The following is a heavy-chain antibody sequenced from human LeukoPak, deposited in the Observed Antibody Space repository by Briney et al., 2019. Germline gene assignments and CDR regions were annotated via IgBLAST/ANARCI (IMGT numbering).Heavy chain of an antibody. CDR2: INSDGSST. V-gene: IGHV3-74*01. CDR1: GFTFSNYW. Sequence: QPGGSLRLSCAASGFTFSNYWMHWVRQAPGKGLVWVSRINSDGSSTTYADFEKGRLTISRDNAKDTLYLQMNSLRAEDTAVYYCARGHYGSGSYVFDNWGQGTLVTVSS. D-gene: IGHD3-10*01. J-gene: IGHJ4*02. CDR3: ARGHYGSGSYVFDN.